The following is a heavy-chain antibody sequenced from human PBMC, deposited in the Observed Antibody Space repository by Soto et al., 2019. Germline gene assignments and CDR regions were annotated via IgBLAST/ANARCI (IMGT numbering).Heavy chain of an antibody. CDR2: IYYSGST. J-gene: IGHJ4*02. D-gene: IGHD4-17*01. CDR3: ARGGSYDDYGDYPFDY. CDR1: GGSISSYY. Sequence: QVQLQESGPGLVKPSETLSLTCTVSGGSISSYYWSWIRQPPGKGLEWIGYIYYSGSTNYNPSLKSRVTISVDTSKNQFSLKLSSVTAADTAVYYCARGGSYDDYGDYPFDYWGQGTLATVSS. V-gene: IGHV4-59*08.